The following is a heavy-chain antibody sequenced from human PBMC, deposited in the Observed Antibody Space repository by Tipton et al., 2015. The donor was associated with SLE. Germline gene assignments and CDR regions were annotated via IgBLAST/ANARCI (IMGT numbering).Heavy chain of an antibody. CDR3: ARRGCVNVVAVGAIDAFDI. J-gene: IGHJ3*02. D-gene: IGHD2-15*01. CDR1: GGSISSSSYY. CDR2: IYYSGST. V-gene: IGHV4-39*07. Sequence: TLSLTCTVSGGSISSSSYYWGWIRQPPGKGLEWIGNIYYSGSTYYNPSLKSRVRISVDTSTNHFSLRLISLTAADTAVYYCARRGCVNVVAVGAIDAFDIWGQGTLVIVSS.